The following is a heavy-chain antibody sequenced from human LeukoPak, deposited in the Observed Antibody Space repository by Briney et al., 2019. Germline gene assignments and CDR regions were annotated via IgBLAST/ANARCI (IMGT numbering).Heavy chain of an antibody. V-gene: IGHV1-69*04. CDR3: ARFDSDTAMVPGGFDP. D-gene: IGHD5-18*01. J-gene: IGHJ5*02. Sequence: ASVKVSCKASGGTFSSYAISWVRQAPGQGLEWMVRIIPILGIANYAQKFQGRVTITADKSTSTAYMELSSLRSEDTAVYYCARFDSDTAMVPGGFDPWGQGTLVTVSS. CDR1: GGTFSSYA. CDR2: IIPILGIA.